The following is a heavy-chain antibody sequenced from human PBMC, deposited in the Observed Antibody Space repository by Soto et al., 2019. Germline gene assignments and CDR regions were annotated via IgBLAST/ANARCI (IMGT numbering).Heavy chain of an antibody. Sequence: GGSLRLSCAASGFTFSSYSMNWVRQAPGKGLEWVSSISSSSSYIYYADSVKGRFTISRDNAKNSLYLQMNSLRAEDTAVYYCASDGPLDLGAFDIWGQGTMVTVSS. J-gene: IGHJ3*02. V-gene: IGHV3-21*01. CDR3: ASDGPLDLGAFDI. CDR1: GFTFSSYS. D-gene: IGHD7-27*01. CDR2: ISSSSSYI.